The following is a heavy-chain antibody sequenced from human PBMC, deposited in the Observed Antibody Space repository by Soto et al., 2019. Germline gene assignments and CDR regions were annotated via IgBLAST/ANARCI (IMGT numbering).Heavy chain of an antibody. J-gene: IGHJ1*01. Sequence: QITLKESGPTLVKPTQTLTLTCTFSGFSLSTSGVGVGWIRQPPGKALEWLALIYWDDDKRYSPSLKSRLTITKDPAKNHVVLTMTPRDPVDTATYYCAHRPTEGGYCGGDCFQHWGQGTLVTVSS. CDR3: AHRPTEGGYCGGDCFQH. CDR2: IYWDDDK. D-gene: IGHD2-21*02. V-gene: IGHV2-5*02. CDR1: GFSLSTSGVG.